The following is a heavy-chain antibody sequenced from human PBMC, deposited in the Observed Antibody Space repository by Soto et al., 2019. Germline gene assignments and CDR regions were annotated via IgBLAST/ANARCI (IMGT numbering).Heavy chain of an antibody. V-gene: IGHV1-46*01. J-gene: IGHJ6*02. Sequence: QVQLVQSGTEVKKPGASVKVSCKASGYTLTTFFMHWVRQAPGQALEWMGVITPGYHDGSSTTYAQKFHGKVTITPDTPTSTIYMELSRLRSDDTAVYYCAREAILAGATTGMDVWGQGTTVTVSS. CDR1: GYTLTTFF. D-gene: IGHD1-26*01. CDR3: AREAILAGATTGMDV. CDR2: ITPGYHDGSST.